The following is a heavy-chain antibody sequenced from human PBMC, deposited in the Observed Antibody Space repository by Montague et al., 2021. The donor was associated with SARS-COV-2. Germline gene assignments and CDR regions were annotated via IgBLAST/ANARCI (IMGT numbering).Heavy chain of an antibody. V-gene: IGHV4-61*02. CDR3: ARDIAVAGLFDY. Sequence: TLSLTCTVSGGSISSGSYYWSWIRQPAGKGLEWIGRISISGSTNYNSSLKSRVTISVDTSKNQFSLKLSSVTAADTAVYYCARDIAVAGLFDYWGQGTLVTVSP. D-gene: IGHD6-19*01. CDR2: ISISGST. CDR1: GGSISSGSYY. J-gene: IGHJ4*02.